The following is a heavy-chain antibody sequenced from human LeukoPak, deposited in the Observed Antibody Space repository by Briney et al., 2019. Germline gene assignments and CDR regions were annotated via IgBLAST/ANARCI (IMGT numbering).Heavy chain of an antibody. CDR3: ARDRVVAAITYGMDV. CDR2: IWYDGSNK. V-gene: IGHV3-33*01. D-gene: IGHD2-15*01. CDR1: GFTFSSYG. Sequence: GGSLRLSCAASGFTFSSYGMHWVRQAPGKGLEWVAVIWYDGSNKYYADSVKGRSTISRDNSKNTLYLQMNSLRAEDTAVYYCARDRVVAAITYGMDVWGQGTTVTVSS. J-gene: IGHJ6*02.